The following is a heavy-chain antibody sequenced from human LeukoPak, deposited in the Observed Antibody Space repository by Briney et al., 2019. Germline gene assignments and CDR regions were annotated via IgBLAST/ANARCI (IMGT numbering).Heavy chain of an antibody. J-gene: IGHJ4*02. CDR2: ISGSGGST. Sequence: GGSLRLSCAASGFTFSSYAMSWVRQAPGKGLEWVSAISGSGGSTYYADSVKGRFTISRDNSKNTLFLQMNSLRAEDTAGYYCAKGYDFWSGGIDYWGQRTLVTVSS. CDR1: GFTFSSYA. CDR3: AKGYDFWSGGIDY. V-gene: IGHV3-23*01. D-gene: IGHD3-3*01.